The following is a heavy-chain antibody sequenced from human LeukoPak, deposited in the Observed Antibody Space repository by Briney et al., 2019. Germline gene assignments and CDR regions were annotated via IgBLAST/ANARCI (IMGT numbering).Heavy chain of an antibody. CDR3: ARGRASSSLNY. CDR2: IYYSGNT. CDR1: GGSISSGGYY. Sequence: SETLSLTCTVSGGSISSGGYYWSWIRQHPGKGLEWIGYIYYSGNTYYNPSLKSRVTISVDTSKNQFSLKLSSVTAADTAVYYCARGRASSSLNYWGQGTLVTVSS. D-gene: IGHD6-13*01. V-gene: IGHV4-31*03. J-gene: IGHJ4*02.